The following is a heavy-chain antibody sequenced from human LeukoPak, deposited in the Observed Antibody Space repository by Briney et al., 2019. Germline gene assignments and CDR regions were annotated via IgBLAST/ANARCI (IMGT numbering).Heavy chain of an antibody. CDR3: ALDYYDSSGYYRDY. CDR1: GYTFTGYY. D-gene: IGHD3-22*01. Sequence: ASVKVSCKASGYTFTGYYMHWVRQAPGQGLEWMGWISAYNGNTNYAQKLQGRVTMTTDTSTSTAYMELRSLRSDDTAVYYCALDYYDSSGYYRDYWGQGTLVTVSS. CDR2: ISAYNGNT. V-gene: IGHV1-18*04. J-gene: IGHJ4*02.